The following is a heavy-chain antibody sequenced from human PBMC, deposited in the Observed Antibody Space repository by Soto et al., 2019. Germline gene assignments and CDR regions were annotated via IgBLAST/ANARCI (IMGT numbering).Heavy chain of an antibody. CDR3: ARVLNCTNGVCGYGMGV. CDR2: MNPNSGNT. CDR1: GYTFTSYD. D-gene: IGHD2-8*01. J-gene: IGHJ6*02. V-gene: IGHV1-8*01. Sequence: ASVKVSCKASGYTFTSYDINWVRQATGQGLEWMGWMNPNSGNTGYAQKFQGRVTMTRNTSISTAYMELSSLRSEDTAVYYCARVLNCTNGVCGYGMGVWGQGTTVTVSS.